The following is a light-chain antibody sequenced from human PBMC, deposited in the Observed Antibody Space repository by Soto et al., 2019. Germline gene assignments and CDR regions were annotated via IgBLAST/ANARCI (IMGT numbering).Light chain of an antibody. CDR1: QSVSSY. J-gene: IGKJ4*01. CDR3: QQRSNWPLT. CDR2: DAS. V-gene: IGKV3-11*01. Sequence: EIVLTQSPATLSLSPGERATLSCRASQSVSSYLAWYQQKPGQAPRLLIYDASNMATGIPARFSGSGSGTDFTLTISSLETADFAVYYCQQRSNWPLTFGGGTKVEIK.